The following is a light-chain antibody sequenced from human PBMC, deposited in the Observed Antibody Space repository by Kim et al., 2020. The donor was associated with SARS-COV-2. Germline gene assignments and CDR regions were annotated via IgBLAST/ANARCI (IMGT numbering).Light chain of an antibody. CDR3: QSPDSSATWV. V-gene: IGLV3-25*03. J-gene: IGLJ3*02. CDR2: KDT. Sequence: SYELTQPPSVSVSPGQTARITCSGDALPNQYVYWYQQRPGRAPVLIIYKDTERPSGAPERISGSSSGTTATLTISGVQAEDESDYYCQSPDSSATWVFGGGTQLTVL. CDR1: ALPNQY.